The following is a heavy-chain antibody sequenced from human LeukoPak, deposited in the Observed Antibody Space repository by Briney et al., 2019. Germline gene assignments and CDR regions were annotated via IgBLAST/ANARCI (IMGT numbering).Heavy chain of an antibody. CDR3: ARVPGSWGDDY. Sequence: ASVKVSCNASGCTFTGYYMHWVRQAPGQGLEWMGRINPNSGGTNYAQKFQGRVTMTRDTSISTAYMELSRLRSDDTAVYYCARVPGSWGDDYWGQGTLVTVSS. D-gene: IGHD1-26*01. V-gene: IGHV1-2*06. J-gene: IGHJ4*02. CDR2: INPNSGGT. CDR1: GCTFTGYY.